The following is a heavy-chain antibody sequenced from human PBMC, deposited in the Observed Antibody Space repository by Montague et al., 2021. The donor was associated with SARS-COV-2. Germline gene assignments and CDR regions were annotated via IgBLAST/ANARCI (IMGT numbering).Heavy chain of an antibody. CDR2: ISSSGSTI. J-gene: IGHJ4*02. D-gene: IGHD3-16*01. V-gene: IGHV3-48*03. CDR3: ARAVPYVFRPLKYFDY. CDR1: GFTFRSYE. Sequence: SLRLSCAASGFTFRSYEMNWVRQAPGKGLEWVSYISSSGSTIYYADSVKGRFTISRDNAKNPLYLQMNSLRAEDTAVYYCARAVPYVFRPLKYFDYWGQGTLVTVSS.